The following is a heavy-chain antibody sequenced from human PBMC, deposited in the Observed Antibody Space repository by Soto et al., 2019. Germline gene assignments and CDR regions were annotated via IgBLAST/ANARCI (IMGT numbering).Heavy chain of an antibody. CDR2: IFSNDEK. V-gene: IGHV2-26*01. J-gene: IGHJ6*02. CDR1: GVSLSSARMG. Sequence: QVTLKESGPVLVKSTETLTLTCTVSGVSLSSARMGVSWIRQPPEKALEWLSHIFSNDEKSYSTSLKSRLIISKDTSKNQVILTMTKVDPEDTATYYCARTAVNYYGMDVWGQGTTVTVSS. CDR3: ARTAVNYYGMDV.